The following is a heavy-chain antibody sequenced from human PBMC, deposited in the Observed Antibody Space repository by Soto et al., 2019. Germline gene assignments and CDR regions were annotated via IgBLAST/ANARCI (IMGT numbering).Heavy chain of an antibody. CDR1: GGSISSGGYY. Sequence: SETLSLTCAVSGGSISSGGYYWSWIRQHPGKGLEWIGHIYHSGNTYYNPSLKSRGIISVDTSKKQFSLKLNSVTAADTAVYYCARMVLLYGEEYYYGMDVWGQGITVTVSS. D-gene: IGHD4-17*01. CDR3: ARMVLLYGEEYYYGMDV. CDR2: IYHSGNT. V-gene: IGHV4-31*11. J-gene: IGHJ6*02.